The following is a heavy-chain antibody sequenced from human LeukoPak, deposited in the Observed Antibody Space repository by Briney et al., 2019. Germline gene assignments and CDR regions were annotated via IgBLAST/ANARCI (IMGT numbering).Heavy chain of an antibody. D-gene: IGHD2-15*01. CDR3: ATLGYCSGGSCYDYYYYYYMDV. Sequence: SVKVSCKASGGTFSSYSISWDRQAPGQWLEWMGGIIPIFGTANYAQKFQGRVTITADESTSTAYMELSSLRSEDTAVYYCATLGYCSGGSCYDYYYYYYMDVWGKGTTVTVSS. CDR2: IIPIFGTA. V-gene: IGHV1-69*13. CDR1: GGTFSSYS. J-gene: IGHJ6*03.